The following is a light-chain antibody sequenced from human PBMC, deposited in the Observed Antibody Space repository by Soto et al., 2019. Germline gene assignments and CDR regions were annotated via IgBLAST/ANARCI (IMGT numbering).Light chain of an antibody. V-gene: IGKV1-39*01. Sequence: DIQMTQSPSSLSASVGDRVTITCRASQSIGTYLNWYLQKPGKAPQLLIHAASSLQTGVPSRFSGSGSGTEFTLTISSLQPEDFATYYCQQLTNFRFTFGQGTKLDIK. J-gene: IGKJ2*01. CDR3: QQLTNFRFT. CDR2: AAS. CDR1: QSIGTY.